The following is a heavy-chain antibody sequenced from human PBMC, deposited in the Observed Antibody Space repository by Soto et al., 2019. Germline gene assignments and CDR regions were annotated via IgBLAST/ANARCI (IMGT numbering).Heavy chain of an antibody. CDR1: GFTFSSYA. J-gene: IGHJ4*02. V-gene: IGHV3-30-3*01. CDR2: ISYDGSNK. D-gene: IGHD5-18*01. Sequence: TGGSLRLSCAASGFTFSSYAMHWVRQAPGKGLEWVAVISYDGSNKYYADSVKGRFTISRDNSKNTLYLQMNSLRAEDTAVYYCASPGMVQLWLPPFDYWGQGTLVTVSS. CDR3: ASPGMVQLWLPPFDY.